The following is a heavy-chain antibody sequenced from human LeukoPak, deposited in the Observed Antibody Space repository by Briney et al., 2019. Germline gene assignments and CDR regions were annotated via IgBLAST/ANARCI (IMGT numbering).Heavy chain of an antibody. CDR1: GDSMTSNNW. J-gene: IGHJ4*02. Sequence: SETLSLTCAVSGDSMTSNNWWSWVRQPPGKGLEWIGDIYHTGRTNYNPSLKSRLTISVDTSNNVLSLKLSSMTAADTGVYFCAKEGYNSGWYHYWGQGTLVTVSS. CDR3: AKEGYNSGWYHY. D-gene: IGHD6-19*01. V-gene: IGHV4-4*02. CDR2: IYHTGRT.